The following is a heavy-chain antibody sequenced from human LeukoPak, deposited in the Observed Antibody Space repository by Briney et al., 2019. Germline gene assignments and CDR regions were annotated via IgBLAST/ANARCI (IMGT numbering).Heavy chain of an antibody. D-gene: IGHD6-13*01. CDR2: INSDGSST. J-gene: IGHJ4*02. Sequence: GGSLRLSCAASGLTFTRYWMHWVRQAPGKGLVWVSRINSDGSSTSYADSVKGRFTISRDNAKNTLYLQVNSLRAEDTAVYYCAREQYSSSWCYFDYWGQGTLVTVSS. CDR3: AREQYSSSWCYFDY. V-gene: IGHV3-74*01. CDR1: GLTFTRYW.